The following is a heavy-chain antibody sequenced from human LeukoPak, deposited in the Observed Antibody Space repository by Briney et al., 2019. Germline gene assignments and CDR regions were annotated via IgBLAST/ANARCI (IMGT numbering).Heavy chain of an antibody. J-gene: IGHJ5*02. CDR2: IYYSGST. Sequence: SETLSLTCTVSGGSITSSSYYWGWIRQPPGKGLEWIGSIYYSGSTYYNPSLKSRVTISVDTPKNQFSLKLSSVTAADTAVYYCARQKAVGVNWFDPWGQGTLVTVSS. D-gene: IGHD3-10*01. V-gene: IGHV4-39*01. CDR3: ARQKAVGVNWFDP. CDR1: GGSITSSSYY.